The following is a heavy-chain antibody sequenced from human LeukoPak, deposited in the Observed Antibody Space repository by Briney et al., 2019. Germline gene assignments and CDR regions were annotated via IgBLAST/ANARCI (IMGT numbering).Heavy chain of an antibody. D-gene: IGHD3-22*01. CDR2: IYYSGST. V-gene: IGHV4-39*07. CDR1: GGSISSSSYY. J-gene: IGHJ3*02. Sequence: SETLSLTCTVSGGSISSSSYYWGWIRQPPGKGLEWIGSIYYSGSTYYNPSLKSRVTISVDTSKNQFSLKLSSVTAADTAVYYCARGLHSSDAFDIWGQGTMVTVSS. CDR3: ARGLHSSDAFDI.